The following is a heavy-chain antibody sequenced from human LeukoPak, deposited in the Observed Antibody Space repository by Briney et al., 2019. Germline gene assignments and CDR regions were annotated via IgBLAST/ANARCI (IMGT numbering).Heavy chain of an antibody. CDR2: IGTAGDT. Sequence: GGSLRLSCAASGFTFSSYDMHWVRQATGKGLEWVSAIGTAGDTYYPGSVKGRFTISRENAKNSLYLQMNSLRAGDTAVYYCARNYYDSSDYFPPGFWGQGTLVTVSS. J-gene: IGHJ4*02. CDR3: ARNYYDSSDYFPPGF. D-gene: IGHD3-22*01. V-gene: IGHV3-13*01. CDR1: GFTFSSYD.